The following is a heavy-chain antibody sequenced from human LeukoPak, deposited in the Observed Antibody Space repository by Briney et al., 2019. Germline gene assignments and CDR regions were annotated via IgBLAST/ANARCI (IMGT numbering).Heavy chain of an antibody. D-gene: IGHD2-2*01. V-gene: IGHV3-23*01. CDR2: ISGSGDNT. J-gene: IGHJ5*02. CDR3: AASLPNIVVVPAAKGPFGS. CDR1: GFTFSSYA. Sequence: GGSLRLSCAVSGFTFSSYAMSWVRQAPGKGLEWVSGISGSGDNTYYADSVKGRFTISRDNSKNTLYLQMSSLRAEDTAVYYCAASLPNIVVVPAAKGPFGSWGQGTLVTVSS.